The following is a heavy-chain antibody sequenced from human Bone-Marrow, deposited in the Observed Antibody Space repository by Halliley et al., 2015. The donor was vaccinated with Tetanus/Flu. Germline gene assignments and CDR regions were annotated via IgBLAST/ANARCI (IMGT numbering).Heavy chain of an antibody. V-gene: IGHV4-34*01. J-gene: IGHJ6*02. CDR3: ARGHRVSNGWGTYYNYGMDA. CDR1: GGSFGDSGYY. Sequence: LRLSCAVYGGSFGDSGYYWNWCRQPPGKGLEWIGEIIPYGNINYNQSLQSRVTISVDTSKNQFSLKLSSVSAAGTAVYYCARGHRVSNGWGTYYNYGMDAWGQGTAVSVSS. CDR2: IIPYGNI. D-gene: IGHD6-19*01.